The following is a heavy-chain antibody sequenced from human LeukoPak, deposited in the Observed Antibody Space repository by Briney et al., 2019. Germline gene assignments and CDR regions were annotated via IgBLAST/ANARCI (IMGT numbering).Heavy chain of an antibody. CDR2: INPNSGGT. Sequence: ASVKVSCKASGYTFTGYYMHWVRQAPGQGLEWMGRINPNSGGTNYAQKFQGRVTMTRDTSISTAYMELSRLRSDDTAVYYCARDRRIAAAASWFDPWGQGTLVTVSS. J-gene: IGHJ5*02. CDR3: ARDRRIAAAASWFDP. V-gene: IGHV1-2*06. CDR1: GYTFTGYY. D-gene: IGHD6-13*01.